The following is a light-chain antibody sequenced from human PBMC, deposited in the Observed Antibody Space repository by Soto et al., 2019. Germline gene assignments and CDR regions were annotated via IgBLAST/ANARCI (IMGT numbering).Light chain of an antibody. V-gene: IGKV3-11*01. J-gene: IGKJ5*01. CDR3: QQRSNWPSFG. CDR2: DAS. CDR1: QSVSSY. Sequence: EIVLTQSPATLSLSPGERATLSCRASQSVSSYLAWYQQKPGQAPRLLIYDASNRATGIPARFSGSGSGTDFTLTISSLEPEDFAVYYCQQRSNWPSFGFGQGTRLEIK.